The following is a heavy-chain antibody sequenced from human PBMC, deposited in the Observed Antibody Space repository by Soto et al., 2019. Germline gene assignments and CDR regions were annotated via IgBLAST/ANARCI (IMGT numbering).Heavy chain of an antibody. J-gene: IGHJ4*02. CDR2: ISSSGSPI. CDR3: AAERRWELL. V-gene: IGHV3-48*03. Sequence: GGSLRLSCAASGLILSSSEVNWFRQAPGKGLEWVSYISSSGSPIYYADSVKGRFTISRDNAKNSLFLQMNSLRAEDTSVYYCAAERRWELLWGRGTLVTVSS. D-gene: IGHD1-26*01. CDR1: GLILSSSE.